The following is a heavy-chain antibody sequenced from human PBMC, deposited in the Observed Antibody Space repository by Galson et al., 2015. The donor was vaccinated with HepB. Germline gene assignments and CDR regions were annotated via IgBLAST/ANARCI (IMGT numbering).Heavy chain of an antibody. CDR3: AHSGDWVRGPFDH. V-gene: IGHV2-5*01. D-gene: IGHD3/OR15-3a*01. CDR1: GFSLSTSGVG. Sequence: PALVKPTQTLTLTCTFSGFSLSTSGVGVGWIRQPPGKALEWLALIYWHDDTRHNPPLQRRLTTTKDTSKNQAVLTMTNMDPVDSAAYYCAHSGDWVRGPFDHWGQGTLVTVSS. CDR2: IYWHDDT. J-gene: IGHJ4*02.